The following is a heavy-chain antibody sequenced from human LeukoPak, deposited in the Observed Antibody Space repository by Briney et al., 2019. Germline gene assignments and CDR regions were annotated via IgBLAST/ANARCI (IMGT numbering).Heavy chain of an antibody. CDR3: ARGVVITFGGAADY. CDR2: IYHSGST. V-gene: IGHV4-59*01. Sequence: PSETLSLTCTVSGDSISSYYWSWVGQPPGKGLEWSGYIYHSGSTKYNPSLKSRVTISIDTSKNQFSLKLSSVTAADTAVYYCARGVVITFGGAADYGGQGTLVTVSS. CDR1: GDSISSYY. D-gene: IGHD3-16*01. J-gene: IGHJ4*02.